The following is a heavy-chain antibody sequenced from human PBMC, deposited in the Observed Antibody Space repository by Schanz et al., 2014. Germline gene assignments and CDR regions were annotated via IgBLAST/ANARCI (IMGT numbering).Heavy chain of an antibody. Sequence: QVQLVQSGAEVKKPGASVRVSCKASGYTFTTYAMSWVRQAPGQSLEWMGWINTANGNAKYSANFQARVTITRDTSATTAYMELTNLRSEDTAVYYCARDLPYCDGGKCYSDGFDIWGQGTLVTISS. D-gene: IGHD2-21*01. CDR1: GYTFTTYA. J-gene: IGHJ3*02. CDR2: INTANGNA. CDR3: ARDLPYCDGGKCYSDGFDI. V-gene: IGHV1-3*04.